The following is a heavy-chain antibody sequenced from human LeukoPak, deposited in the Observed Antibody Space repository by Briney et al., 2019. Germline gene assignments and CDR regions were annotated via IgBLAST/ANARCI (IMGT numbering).Heavy chain of an antibody. CDR1: GFTFSSYW. J-gene: IGHJ4*02. Sequence: GGSLRLSCAASGFTFSSYWMGWVRQAPGKRLEWVANMNIDGSEKYYADSAKGRFTVSRDNSKNTLYLQMKNLRAEDTAVYYCATVRGSDWYMDYWGQGTLVTVSS. D-gene: IGHD6-19*01. V-gene: IGHV3-7*01. CDR3: ATVRGSDWYMDY. CDR2: MNIDGSEK.